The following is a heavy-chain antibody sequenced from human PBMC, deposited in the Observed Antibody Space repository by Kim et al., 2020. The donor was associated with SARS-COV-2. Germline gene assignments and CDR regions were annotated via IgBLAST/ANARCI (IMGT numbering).Heavy chain of an antibody. CDR3: AKDRYYYDSSGYNDY. V-gene: IGHV3-23*03. Sequence: ASVTGRYTISRDNSKNTLYLQMNSLRAEDTAVYYCAKDRYYYDSSGYNDYWGQGTLVTVSS. D-gene: IGHD3-22*01. J-gene: IGHJ4*02.